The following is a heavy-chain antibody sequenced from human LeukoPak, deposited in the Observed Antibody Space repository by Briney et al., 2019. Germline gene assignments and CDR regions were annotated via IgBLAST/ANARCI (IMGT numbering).Heavy chain of an antibody. Sequence: ASVKVSCKASGYTFTSYGISWVRQAPGQGLEWMGWISAYNGNTNYAQKLQGRVTMTTDTSTSTAYMELRSLRSDDTAVYYCARAYADVVVPVNWFDPWGQGTLVTVSS. CDR1: GYTFTSYG. CDR2: ISAYNGNT. J-gene: IGHJ5*02. V-gene: IGHV1-18*01. CDR3: ARAYADVVVPVNWFDP. D-gene: IGHD2-2*01.